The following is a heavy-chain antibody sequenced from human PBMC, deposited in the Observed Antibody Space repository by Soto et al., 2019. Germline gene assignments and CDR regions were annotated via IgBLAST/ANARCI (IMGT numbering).Heavy chain of an antibody. J-gene: IGHJ6*02. CDR2: SNHSGNT. CDR3: ARRLVVRYFAWHRIYYYGMDV. V-gene: IGHV4-34*01. D-gene: IGHD3-9*01. CDR1: GGSFSGYY. Sequence: QVQLQQWGAGLLKPSETLSLTCAVYGGSFSGYYWSWIRQLPGKGLERIGESNHSGNTNYNPSPKSRVTISVDTSQNQVSPKLSAVTAADAAVYYSARRLVVRYFAWHRIYYYGMDVWGQGTTVTVSS.